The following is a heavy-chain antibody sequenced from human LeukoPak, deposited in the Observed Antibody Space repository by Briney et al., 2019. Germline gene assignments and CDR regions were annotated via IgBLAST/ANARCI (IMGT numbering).Heavy chain of an antibody. Sequence: PGRSLRLSCAASGFTFSSYAMHWVRQAPGKGLEWVAVISYDGSNKYYADSVKGRFTISRDNSKNTLYLQMNSLRAEDTAVYYCARLGSYYDMDVWGPGTTVTVSS. CDR2: ISYDGSNK. CDR1: GFTFSSYA. CDR3: ARLGSYYDMDV. D-gene: IGHD3-10*01. V-gene: IGHV3-30*14. J-gene: IGHJ6*02.